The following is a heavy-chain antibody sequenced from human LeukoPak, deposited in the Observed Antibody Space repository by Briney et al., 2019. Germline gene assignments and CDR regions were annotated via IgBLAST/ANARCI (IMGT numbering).Heavy chain of an antibody. V-gene: IGHV1-69*05. Sequence: SVKVSCKASGGTFSSYAISWVRQAPGQGLEWMGGIIPIFGTANYAQKFQGRVTITTDESTSTAYMELSSLRSEDTAVYYCGTTMVRGEPNNWFDPWAREPWSPSPQ. CDR1: GGTFSSYA. D-gene: IGHD3-10*01. CDR3: GTTMVRGEPNNWFDP. J-gene: IGHJ5*02. CDR2: IIPIFGTA.